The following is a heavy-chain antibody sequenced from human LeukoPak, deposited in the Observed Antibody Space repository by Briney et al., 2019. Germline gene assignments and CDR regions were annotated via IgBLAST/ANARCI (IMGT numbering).Heavy chain of an antibody. J-gene: IGHJ6*02. Sequence: GESLKISCKGSGYSFTSYWIGWVRQMPGKGLEWMGIIYPGDSDTRYSPSFQGQVTISADKSISTAYLQWSSLKASDTAMYYCARRGNSYYYYYGMDVWGQGTTVTVSS. CDR3: ARRGNSYYYYYGMDV. V-gene: IGHV5-51*01. CDR1: GYSFTSYW. D-gene: IGHD2-15*01. CDR2: IYPGDSDT.